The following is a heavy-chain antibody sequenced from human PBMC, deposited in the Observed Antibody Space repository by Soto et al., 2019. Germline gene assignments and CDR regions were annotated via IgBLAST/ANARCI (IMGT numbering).Heavy chain of an antibody. Sequence: QITLKESGPTLVKPTQTLTLTCTFSGFSLSTSGVGVGWIRQPPGKALEWLALIYWDDDKRYSPSLKSRLTITKDTSKNQVVLTMTNMDPVDTATYYCAHRLSPNYDFWSGYYTTGPTGWFDPWGQGTLVTVSS. CDR1: GFSLSTSGVG. CDR2: IYWDDDK. J-gene: IGHJ5*02. CDR3: AHRLSPNYDFWSGYYTTGPTGWFDP. D-gene: IGHD3-3*01. V-gene: IGHV2-5*02.